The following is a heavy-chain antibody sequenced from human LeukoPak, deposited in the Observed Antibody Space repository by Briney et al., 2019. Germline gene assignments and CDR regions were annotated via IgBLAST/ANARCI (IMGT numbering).Heavy chain of an antibody. Sequence: ASVKVSCKASGGTFSSYAISWVRQAPGQGLEWMGGIIPIFGTANYAQKFQGRVTITTDESTSTAYMEPSSLRSEDTAVYYCATQYSYGYRGAFDIWGQGTMVTVSS. CDR1: GGTFSSYA. V-gene: IGHV1-69*05. CDR2: IIPIFGTA. CDR3: ATQYSYGYRGAFDI. J-gene: IGHJ3*02. D-gene: IGHD5-18*01.